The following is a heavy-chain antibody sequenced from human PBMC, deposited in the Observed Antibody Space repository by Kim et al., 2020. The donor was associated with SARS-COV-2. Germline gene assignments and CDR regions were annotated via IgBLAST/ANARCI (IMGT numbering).Heavy chain of an antibody. CDR2: ISSSSSYI. D-gene: IGHD3-22*01. CDR1: GFTFSSYS. V-gene: IGHV3-21*01. Sequence: GGSLRLSCAASGFTFSSYSMNWVRQAPGKGLEWVSSISSSSSYIYYADSVKGRFTISRDNAKNSLYLQMNSLRAEDTAVYYCARDLEPTYYYDIVGGYDWFDPWGQGTLVTVSS. CDR3: ARDLEPTYYYDIVGGYDWFDP. J-gene: IGHJ5*02.